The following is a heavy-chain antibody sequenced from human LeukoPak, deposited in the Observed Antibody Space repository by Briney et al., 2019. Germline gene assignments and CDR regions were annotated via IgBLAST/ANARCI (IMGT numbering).Heavy chain of an antibody. CDR1: GGSISSYY. Sequence: SETLSLTCTVSGGSISSYYWSWIRQPPGKALEWIGYIYYSGSTNYNPSLKSRVTISVDTSKNQFSLKLSSVTAADTAVYYCARDPHCSGGSCYPTWGQGTLVTVSS. CDR3: ARDPHCSGGSCYPT. V-gene: IGHV4-59*01. J-gene: IGHJ5*02. CDR2: IYYSGST. D-gene: IGHD2-15*01.